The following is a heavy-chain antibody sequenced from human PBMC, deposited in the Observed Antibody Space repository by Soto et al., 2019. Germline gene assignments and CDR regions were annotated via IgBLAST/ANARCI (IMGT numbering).Heavy chain of an antibody. D-gene: IGHD6-19*01. V-gene: IGHV3-23*01. CDR2: ISGSGGST. CDR1: GFTFSSYA. Sequence: GGSLRLSCAASGFTFSSYAMSWVRQAPGKGLEWVSAISGSGGSTYYADSVKGRFTISRDNSKNTLYLQMNSLRAEDTAVYYCAKVDSQQWLFTLDYWGQGTLVTVSS. J-gene: IGHJ4*02. CDR3: AKVDSQQWLFTLDY.